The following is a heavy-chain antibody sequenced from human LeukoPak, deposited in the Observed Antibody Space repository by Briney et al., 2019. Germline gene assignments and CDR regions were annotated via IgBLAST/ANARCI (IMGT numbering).Heavy chain of an antibody. CDR3: AKDFGGSVFRASLVY. CDR1: GFTFSSYA. Sequence: GGSLRLSCAASGFTFSSYAMSWVRQAPGKGLEWVSAISGSGGSTYYADSVKGRFTISRDNSKDTLYLQMNSLRGEDTAVYHCAKDFGGSVFRASLVYWGQGTLVSVSS. V-gene: IGHV3-23*01. CDR2: ISGSGGST. J-gene: IGHJ4*02. D-gene: IGHD3-16*01.